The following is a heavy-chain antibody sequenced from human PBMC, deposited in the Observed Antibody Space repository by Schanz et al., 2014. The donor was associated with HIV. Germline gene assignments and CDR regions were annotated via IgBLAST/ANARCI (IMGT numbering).Heavy chain of an antibody. V-gene: IGHV3-23*01. CDR1: GFTFNNYA. D-gene: IGHD3-22*01. Sequence: EVQLLDSGGGLVQPGGSLRLSCVASGFTFNNYAMTWVRQAPGKGLAWVSSISESGGRPYYADSVNGRFTISRDNSKNTLYLQMTTLRIDDTAVYYCAKPEYDSRGNSQSHFDYWGQGTLVTVSS. CDR2: ISESGGRP. CDR3: AKPEYDSRGNSQSHFDY. J-gene: IGHJ4*02.